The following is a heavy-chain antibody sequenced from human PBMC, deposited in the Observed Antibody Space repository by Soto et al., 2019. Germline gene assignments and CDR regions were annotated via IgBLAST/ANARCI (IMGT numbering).Heavy chain of an antibody. CDR1: GFTFSDYD. V-gene: IGHV3-13*01. Sequence: PGGSLRLSCAASGFTFSDYDMHWVRQARGKGLEWVSPIGHAGDTYSGDSVKGRFTISRENAKNTFHLQMNSLRAGDTAVYYCAALGAQIYWGQGALVTVSS. D-gene: IGHD7-27*01. CDR3: AALGAQIY. CDR2: IGHAGDT. J-gene: IGHJ4*02.